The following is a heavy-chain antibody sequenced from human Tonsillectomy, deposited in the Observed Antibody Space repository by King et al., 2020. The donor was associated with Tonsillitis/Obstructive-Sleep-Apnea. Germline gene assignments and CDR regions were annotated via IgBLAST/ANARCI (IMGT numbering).Heavy chain of an antibody. D-gene: IGHD6-19*01. Sequence: VQLVESGGGLVHPGGSLRLSCAASGFTVSSNYMSWVRQAPGKGLEWVSVIYSGGSTYYADSVKGRFTISRDNSKNTLYLQMNSLRAEDTAVYYCAMRYSSGWYSYWGQGTLVTVSS. V-gene: IGHV3-66*01. J-gene: IGHJ4*02. CDR3: AMRYSSGWYSY. CDR2: IYSGGST. CDR1: GFTVSSNY.